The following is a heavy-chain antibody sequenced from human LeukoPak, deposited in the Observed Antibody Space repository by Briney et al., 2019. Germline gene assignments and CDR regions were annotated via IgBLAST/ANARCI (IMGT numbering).Heavy chain of an antibody. V-gene: IGHV4-59*08. CDR2: IYYSGST. D-gene: IGHD6-19*01. Sequence: SETLSLTCTVSGVSISSYYWSWIRQPPGKGPEWIGYIYYSGSTNYNPSLKSRVTISVDTSKNQFSLQLRSVTAADTAVYYCARLRYSSGWYQNCWGQGTLVTVSS. CDR3: ARLRYSSGWYQNC. J-gene: IGHJ4*02. CDR1: GVSISSYY.